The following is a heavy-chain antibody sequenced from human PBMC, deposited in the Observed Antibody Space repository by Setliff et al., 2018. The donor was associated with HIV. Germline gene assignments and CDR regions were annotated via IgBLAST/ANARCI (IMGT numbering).Heavy chain of an antibody. V-gene: IGHV1-69*10. D-gene: IGHD6-19*01. CDR2: IIPILGIA. CDR3: ARDSSTGWLSADY. Sequence: ASVKVSCKASGGTFSSYAISWVRQAPGQGLEWMGGIIPILGIANYAQKFQGRVTITADESTSTVYMELSSLRSEDTAVYYCARDSSTGWLSADYWGQGTLVTVSS. CDR1: GGTFSSYA. J-gene: IGHJ4*02.